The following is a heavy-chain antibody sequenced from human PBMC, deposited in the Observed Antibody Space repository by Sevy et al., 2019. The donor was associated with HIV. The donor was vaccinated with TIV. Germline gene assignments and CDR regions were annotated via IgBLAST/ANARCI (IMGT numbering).Heavy chain of an antibody. Sequence: GGSLRLSCTASEFTFSSYEMNWVRQAPGKGLEWVSYITNSGSSIYYSDSVRGRFTVSRDNAKNSLYLQTKSLRAEDTAVYYCARDLPPSATTVAHFDYCGRGTLVTVSS. CDR2: ITNSGSSI. CDR1: EFTFSSYE. V-gene: IGHV3-48*03. J-gene: IGHJ4*02. CDR3: ARDLPPSATTVAHFDY. D-gene: IGHD4-17*01.